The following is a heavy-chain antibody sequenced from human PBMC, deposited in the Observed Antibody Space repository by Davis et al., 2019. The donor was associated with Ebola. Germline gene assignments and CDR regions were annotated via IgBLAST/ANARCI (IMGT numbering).Heavy chain of an antibody. CDR2: INAGNGNT. J-gene: IGHJ4*02. Sequence: ASVKVSCKASGYTFTSYAMHWVRQAPGQRLEWMGWINAGNGNTKYSQKFQGRVTITRDTSASTAYMELSSLRSEDTAVYYCARVGPYCTNGVCYINYWGQGTLVTVSS. CDR1: GYTFTSYA. CDR3: ARVGPYCTNGVCYINY. D-gene: IGHD2-8*01. V-gene: IGHV1-3*01.